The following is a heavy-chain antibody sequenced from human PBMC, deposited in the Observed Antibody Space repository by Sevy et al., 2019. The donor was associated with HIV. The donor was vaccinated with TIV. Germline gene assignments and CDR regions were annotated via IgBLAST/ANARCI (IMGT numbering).Heavy chain of an antibody. CDR2: IYSDETT. D-gene: IGHD3-10*01. CDR1: GFSVNSNY. Sequence: GGSLRLSCAASGFSVNSNYMTWVRQAPGKGLEGVSVIYSDETTYHADSVKDRFTISRDNSKNMLYLQMSSLRAEDTAIYYCAKSYFGSGTSYGMDLWGRGTTVTVSS. J-gene: IGHJ6*02. V-gene: IGHV3-66*01. CDR3: AKSYFGSGTSYGMDL.